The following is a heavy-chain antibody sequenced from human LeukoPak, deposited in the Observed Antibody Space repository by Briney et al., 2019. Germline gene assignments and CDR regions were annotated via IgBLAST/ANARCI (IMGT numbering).Heavy chain of an antibody. Sequence: VASVKVSCKASGYTFSGYYMHWVRQAPGQGLEWMGWINPINGGTNYVQKFQGRVTITRDTSISTAYMELSSLRSDDTAVYYCARDFIFYEILTGYYNLYYFDYWGQGTLVTVSS. CDR2: INPINGGT. CDR1: GYTFSGYY. CDR3: ARDFIFYEILTGYYNLYYFDY. J-gene: IGHJ4*02. D-gene: IGHD3-9*01. V-gene: IGHV1-2*02.